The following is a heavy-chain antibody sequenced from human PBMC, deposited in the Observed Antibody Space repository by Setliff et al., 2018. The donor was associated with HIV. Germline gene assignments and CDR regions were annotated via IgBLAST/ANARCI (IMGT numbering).Heavy chain of an antibody. V-gene: IGHV1-18*01. D-gene: IGHD2-8*02. CDR3: ARGGGYWFYSYGIDV. Sequence: ASVKVSCKASGYTFSNYGISWVRQAPGQGLEWMGWITPYNGNRNYAQNLQDRVTMTTDTSTNTAYMELSSLRSDDTAVYYCARGGGYWFYSYGIDVWGQGTTVTVSS. CDR1: GYTFSNYG. CDR2: ITPYNGNR. J-gene: IGHJ6*02.